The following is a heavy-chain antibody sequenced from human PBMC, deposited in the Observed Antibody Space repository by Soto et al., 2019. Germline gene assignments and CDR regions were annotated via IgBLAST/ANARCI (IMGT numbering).Heavy chain of an antibody. CDR3: AKLRWASDNWFDP. V-gene: IGHV3-23*01. CDR1: GFTFSSYA. J-gene: IGHJ5*02. CDR2: ISGSGDST. Sequence: EVQLLESGGGLVQPGGSLRLSCAASGFTFSSYAMSWVRQTPGKGLEWVSAISGSGDSTYYADSVKGPFTISRDNSKNTLYLQMTSLRAEDTGVYYCAKLRWASDNWFDPWGQGTMVTVSS.